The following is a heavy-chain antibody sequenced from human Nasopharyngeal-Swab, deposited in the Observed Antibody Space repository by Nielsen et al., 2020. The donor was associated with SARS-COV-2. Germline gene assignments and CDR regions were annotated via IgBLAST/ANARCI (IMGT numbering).Heavy chain of an antibody. CDR2: IIPIFGTA. J-gene: IGHJ4*02. CDR3: ARALTIEYSSSPGGY. V-gene: IGHV1-69*13. Sequence: SVKVSCKASGGTFSSYAISWVRQAPGQGLEWMGGIIPIFGTANYAQKFQGRVTITADESTSTAYMELSSLRSEDTAVYYCARALTIEYSSSPGGYWGQGTLVTVSS. D-gene: IGHD6-6*01. CDR1: GGTFSSYA.